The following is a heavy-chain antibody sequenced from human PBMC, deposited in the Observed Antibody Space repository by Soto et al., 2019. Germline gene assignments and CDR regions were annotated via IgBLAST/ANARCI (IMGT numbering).Heavy chain of an antibody. D-gene: IGHD3-3*01. CDR1: GFTFSAYT. J-gene: IGHJ4*02. CDR3: ARDRTSVYDFWSRDAFDY. Sequence: GGSLRLSCAVSGFTFSAYTMNWVRQAPGRGLEWVSSISSRAGYIYYADSVKGRFTISRDNAKNSLYLQMNSLRVEDTAVYYCARDRTSVYDFWSRDAFDYWGQGTLVTVSS. V-gene: IGHV3-21*01. CDR2: ISSRAGYI.